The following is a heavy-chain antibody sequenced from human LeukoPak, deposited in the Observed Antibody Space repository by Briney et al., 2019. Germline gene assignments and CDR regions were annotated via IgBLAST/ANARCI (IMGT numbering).Heavy chain of an antibody. CDR3: ARQSSTAYYDSSGLPYDAFDI. CDR1: GFTFSSYA. V-gene: IGHV3-48*04. D-gene: IGHD3-22*01. CDR2: ISSSGSTI. Sequence: GGSLRLSCAASGFTFSSYAMSWVRRAPGKGLEWVSYISSSGSTIYYADSVKGRFTISRDNAKNSLYLQMNSLRAEDTAVYYCARQSSTAYYDSSGLPYDAFDIWGQGTMVTVSS. J-gene: IGHJ3*02.